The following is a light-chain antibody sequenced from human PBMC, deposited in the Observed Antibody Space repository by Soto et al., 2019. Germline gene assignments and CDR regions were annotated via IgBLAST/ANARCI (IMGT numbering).Light chain of an antibody. V-gene: IGKV3-15*01. CDR3: QQYSDWPLT. Sequence: EVVMTQSPATLSVSPGERVTLSCRASQRVSSNLAWYQQTSGQAPRLLVYGASTRATGVPARFSGSGSGTEFTLTIGSLQSEDFAIYYCQQYSDWPLTFGPGTKVDIK. CDR2: GAS. J-gene: IGKJ3*01. CDR1: QRVSSN.